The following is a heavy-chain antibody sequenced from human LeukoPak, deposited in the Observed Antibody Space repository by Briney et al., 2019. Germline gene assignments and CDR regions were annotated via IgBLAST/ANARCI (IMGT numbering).Heavy chain of an antibody. D-gene: IGHD2-21*02. CDR3: ARATMVTAIPDQFDY. J-gene: IGHJ4*02. Sequence: SVKVSCKASGGTFSSYAISWVRQAPGQGLEWMGGIIPIFGTANYAQKFQGRVTITADKSTSTAYMELSSLRSEDTAVYYCARATMVTAIPDQFDYWGKGTLVTVSS. CDR1: GGTFSSYA. CDR2: IIPIFGTA. V-gene: IGHV1-69*06.